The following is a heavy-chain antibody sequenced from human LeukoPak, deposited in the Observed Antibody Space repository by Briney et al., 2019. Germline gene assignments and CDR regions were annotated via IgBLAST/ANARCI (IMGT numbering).Heavy chain of an antibody. J-gene: IGHJ5*02. CDR1: GYTFTSYG. V-gene: IGHV1-8*02. D-gene: IGHD3-16*01. CDR3: ARVAWGRLRFDP. CDR2: MNPNSGNT. Sequence: GASVKVSCKASGYTFTSYGISWVRQATGQGLEWMGWMNPNSGNTGYAQKFQGRVTMTRNTSISTAYMELSSLRSEDTAVYYCARVAWGRLRFDPWGQGTLVTVSS.